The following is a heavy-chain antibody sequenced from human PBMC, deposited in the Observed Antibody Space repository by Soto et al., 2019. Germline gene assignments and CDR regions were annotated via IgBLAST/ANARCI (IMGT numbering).Heavy chain of an antibody. CDR2: ISSSSSYI. CDR3: ARDPHIVVVPAEWGTPEAPNWFDP. D-gene: IGHD2-2*01. CDR1: GFTFSSYS. V-gene: IGHV3-21*01. J-gene: IGHJ5*02. Sequence: GSLRLSCAASGFTFSSYSMNWVRQAPGKGLEWVSSISSSSSYIYYADSVKGRFTISRDNAKNSLYLQMNSLRAEDTAVYYCARDPHIVVVPAEWGTPEAPNWFDPWGQGTLVTVSS.